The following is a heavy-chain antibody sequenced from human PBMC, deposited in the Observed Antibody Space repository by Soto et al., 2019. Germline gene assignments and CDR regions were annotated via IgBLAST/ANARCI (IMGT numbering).Heavy chain of an antibody. J-gene: IGHJ4*02. CDR2: TYYRSKWYN. D-gene: IGHD3-9*01. V-gene: IGHV6-1*01. CDR3: AREGYDILTGYHNFDY. CDR1: GDSVSSNSAA. Sequence: PTLSLTCAISGDSVSSNSAAWNWIRQSPSRGLEWLGRTYYRSKWYNDYAVSVKSRITINPDTSKNQFSLQLNSVTPEDTAVYYCAREGYDILTGYHNFDYWGQGTLVTVSS.